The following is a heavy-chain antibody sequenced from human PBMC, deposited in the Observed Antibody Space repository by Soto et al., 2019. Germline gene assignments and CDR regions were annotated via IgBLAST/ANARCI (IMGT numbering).Heavy chain of an antibody. CDR1: GGSFRSYA. Sequence: QVQLVQSGAEVRKPGSSVNVSCRASGGSFRSYAVNWVRQAPGQGLEWMGGIIPMFGRPNYAETFKGRLTITADDSTDTVYMELGGLTPSDTASYYCATMTTSSWFTYFDPWGQGSLVTVAS. J-gene: IGHJ5*02. CDR3: ATMTTSSWFTYFDP. D-gene: IGHD2-2*01. V-gene: IGHV1-69*01. CDR2: IIPMFGRP.